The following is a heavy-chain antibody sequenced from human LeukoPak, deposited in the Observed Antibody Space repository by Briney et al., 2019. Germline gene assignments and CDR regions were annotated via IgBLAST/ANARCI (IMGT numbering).Heavy chain of an antibody. D-gene: IGHD2-21*02. CDR3: ARGVVTDDYYMDV. V-gene: IGHV4-61*02. CDR2: LYTNDNT. Sequence: SQTLSLTCSVSGGSISSGRYYWTWIRQPAGKGLEWIGRLYTNDNTNYDPSLESRVSISVDTSKSQFYLQLTSVTAADTAVYFCARGVVTDDYYMDVWGKGIMVIVSS. CDR1: GGSISSGRYY. J-gene: IGHJ6*03.